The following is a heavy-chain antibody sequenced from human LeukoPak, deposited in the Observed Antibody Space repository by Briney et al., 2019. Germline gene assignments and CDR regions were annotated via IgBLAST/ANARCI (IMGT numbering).Heavy chain of an antibody. V-gene: IGHV3-30*01. J-gene: IGHJ3*02. CDR2: ISYGENPY. CDR3: ARNHFNQNVFDI. CDR1: GFTFSTYA. Sequence: GGSLRFSCAASGFTFSTYAIHWVRQAPGKGLEWVAIISYGENPYSYADSVQGRFTISRDNSQSTVHLQMNSLRPEDTAVYFCARNHFNQNVFDIWGQGTMVTVSS. D-gene: IGHD1-14*01.